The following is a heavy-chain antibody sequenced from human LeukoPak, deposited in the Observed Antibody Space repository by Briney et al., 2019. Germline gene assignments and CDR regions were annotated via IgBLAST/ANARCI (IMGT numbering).Heavy chain of an antibody. CDR3: ARGAYCSGGSCYSHYYYYYMDV. CDR2: IYYSGST. CDR1: GGSISSYY. D-gene: IGHD2-15*01. J-gene: IGHJ6*03. V-gene: IGHV4-59*01. Sequence: SETLSLTCTVSGGSISSYYWSWIRQPPGKGLGWIGYIYYSGSTNYNPSLKSRVTISVDTSKNQFSLKLSSVTAADTAVYYCARGAYCSGGSCYSHYYYYYMDVWGKGTTVTVSS.